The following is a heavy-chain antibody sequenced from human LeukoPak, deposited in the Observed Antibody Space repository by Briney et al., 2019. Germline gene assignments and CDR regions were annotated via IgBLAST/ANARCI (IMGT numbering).Heavy chain of an antibody. Sequence: ASVKVSCKASGGTFISYAISWVRQAPGQGLEWMGGIIPIFGTANYAQKFQGRVTITADKSTSTAYMELSSLRSEDTAVYYCSKSYLSYYYDSSGYYFVAFDIWGQGTMVTVSS. V-gene: IGHV1-69*06. CDR1: GGTFISYA. CDR3: SKSYLSYYYDSSGYYFVAFDI. J-gene: IGHJ3*02. D-gene: IGHD3-22*01. CDR2: IIPIFGTA.